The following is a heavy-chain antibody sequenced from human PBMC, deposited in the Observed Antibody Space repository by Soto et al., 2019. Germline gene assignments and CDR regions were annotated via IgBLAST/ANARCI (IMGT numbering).Heavy chain of an antibody. J-gene: IGHJ4*02. CDR1: GGSISSGGYY. CDR2: IYYSGST. Sequence: QVQLQESGPGLVKPSQTLSLTCTVSGGSISSGGYYWSWIRQHPGKGLEWIGYIYYSGSTYYNPTVKSRVTISVDTSKNQFSLKLSSVTAADTAVYYCATYGSGTYKPTTFDYWGQGTLVTVSS. D-gene: IGHD3-10*01. V-gene: IGHV4-31*03. CDR3: ATYGSGTYKPTTFDY.